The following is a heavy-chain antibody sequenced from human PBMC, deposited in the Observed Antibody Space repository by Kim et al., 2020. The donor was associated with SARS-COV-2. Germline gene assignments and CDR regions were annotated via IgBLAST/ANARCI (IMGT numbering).Heavy chain of an antibody. CDR1: GFTFSSYG. V-gene: IGHV3-30*18. Sequence: GGSLRLSCAASGFTFSSYGMHWVRQAPGKGLEWVAVISYDGSNKYYADSVKGRFTISRDNSKNTLYLQMNSLRAEDTAVYYCAKDVYSPGGSIVATPIDYWGQGTLVTVSS. CDR2: ISYDGSNK. CDR3: AKDVYSPGGSIVATPIDY. D-gene: IGHD5-12*01. J-gene: IGHJ4*02.